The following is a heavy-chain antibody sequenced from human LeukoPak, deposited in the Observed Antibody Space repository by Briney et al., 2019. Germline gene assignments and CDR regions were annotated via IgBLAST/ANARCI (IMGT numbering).Heavy chain of an antibody. CDR3: AKAGSGAQLPYYFDY. Sequence: SGGSLRLSCAASGFTFSNYAMSWVRQAPGKGLEWVSLIYSGGGTYSADSVKGRFTISRDISKNTLYLQMNSLRAEDTAVYYCAKAGSGAQLPYYFDYWGQGTLVTVSS. J-gene: IGHJ4*02. CDR1: GFTFSNYA. CDR2: IYSGGGT. V-gene: IGHV3-23*03. D-gene: IGHD1-26*01.